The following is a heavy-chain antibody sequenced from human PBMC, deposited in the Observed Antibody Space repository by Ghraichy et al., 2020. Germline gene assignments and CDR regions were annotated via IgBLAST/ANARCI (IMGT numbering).Heavy chain of an antibody. CDR1: GYSFTSYW. V-gene: IGHV5-51*01. CDR3: ARQGNVLLWFGELYPTLFDP. CDR2: IYPGDSDT. D-gene: IGHD3-10*01. J-gene: IGHJ5*02. Sequence: GESLNISCKGSGYSFTSYWIGWVRQMPGKGLEWMGIIYPGDSDTRYSPSFQGQVTISADKSISTAYLQWSSLKASDTAMYYCARQGNVLLWFGELYPTLFDPCGQGTLVTVSA.